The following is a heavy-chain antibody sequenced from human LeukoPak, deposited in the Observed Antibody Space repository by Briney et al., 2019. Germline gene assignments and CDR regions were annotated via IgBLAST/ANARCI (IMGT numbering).Heavy chain of an antibody. CDR3: ARKIAATWYFDY. Sequence: SGTLSLTCAVSGGSISSSNWWSWVRQPPGKGLEWIGEIYHSGNTYYNPSLKSRVTISVDTSKNQFSLKLNSVTAADTAVYYCARKIAATWYFDYWGQGTLVTVSS. V-gene: IGHV4-4*02. J-gene: IGHJ4*02. CDR1: GGSISSSNW. D-gene: IGHD2-21*01. CDR2: IYHSGNT.